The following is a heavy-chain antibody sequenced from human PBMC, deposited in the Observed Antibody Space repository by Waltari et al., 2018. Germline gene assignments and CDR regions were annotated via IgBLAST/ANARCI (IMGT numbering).Heavy chain of an antibody. V-gene: IGHV3-23*04. CDR1: GFPFSNYA. CDR3: AKVDNSINY. CDR2: IRGGGVVT. D-gene: IGHD2-21*01. Sequence: EVRLVESGGGLVQPGGSLRLSCAASGFPFSNYAMSWVRQAPGKGLEWVSTIRGGGVVTSYADSGKGRFTIARDNSKNTLYRQRNSLRAEDTAVYYCAKVDNSINYWGQGALVTVSS. J-gene: IGHJ4*02.